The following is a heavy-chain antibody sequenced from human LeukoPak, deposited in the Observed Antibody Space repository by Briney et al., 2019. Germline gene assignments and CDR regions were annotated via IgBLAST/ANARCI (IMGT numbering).Heavy chain of an antibody. Sequence: PGGSLRLSCAASGFTFSSYGMHWVRQAPGKGLEWVSSISSSSTYIYYADSVKGRFTISRDNAKNSLYLQMNSLRAEDTALYYCARTASEVVTATFDYWGQGTLVTVSS. D-gene: IGHD2-21*02. CDR3: ARTASEVVTATFDY. J-gene: IGHJ4*02. CDR2: ISSSSTYI. CDR1: GFTFSSYG. V-gene: IGHV3-21*04.